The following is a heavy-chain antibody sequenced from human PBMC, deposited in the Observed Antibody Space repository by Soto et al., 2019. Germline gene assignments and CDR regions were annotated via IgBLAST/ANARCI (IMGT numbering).Heavy chain of an antibody. J-gene: IGHJ4*02. D-gene: IGHD5-12*01. CDR3: AIDGYGRHDYRSFDF. CDR1: GFTFSCCG. V-gene: IGHV3-33*01. Sequence: GGSLRLSCAASGFTFSCCGMHWVRQAPGKGLEWVAIIWYDGSKEYYGDSVEGRFTVSRDNSKNMVYLQMNSLRVDDTAVYYCAIDGYGRHDYRSFDFWGQGTLVSGSS. CDR2: IWYDGSKE.